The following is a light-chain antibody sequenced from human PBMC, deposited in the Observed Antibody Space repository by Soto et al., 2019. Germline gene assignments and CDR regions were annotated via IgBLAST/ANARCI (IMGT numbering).Light chain of an antibody. CDR2: LGS. V-gene: IGKV2-28*01. Sequence: DIVMIQSPLSLPVTPGEPASISCRSSQSLLHSNGHNDLDRYLQKPGQSPQLLIYLGSNRASGVPDRFSGSGSGSNFTLKISRVEAEDVGVYYCMQALQTPLFTFGPGTKVDIK. CDR1: QSLLHSNGHND. J-gene: IGKJ3*01. CDR3: MQALQTPLFT.